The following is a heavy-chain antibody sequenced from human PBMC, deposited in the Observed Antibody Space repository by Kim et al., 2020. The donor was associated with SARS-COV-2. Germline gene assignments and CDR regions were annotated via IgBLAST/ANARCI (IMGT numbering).Heavy chain of an antibody. Sequence: GGSLRLSCAASGFTFSSYGMHWVRQAPGKGLEWVAVISYDGSNKYYADSVKGRFTISRDNSKNTLYLQMNSLRAEDTAVYYCAKVLWFGVLSDYYVMDVWGQETTVTVSS. CDR1: GFTFSSYG. J-gene: IGHJ6*02. CDR2: ISYDGSNK. CDR3: AKVLWFGVLSDYYVMDV. D-gene: IGHD3-10*01. V-gene: IGHV3-30*18.